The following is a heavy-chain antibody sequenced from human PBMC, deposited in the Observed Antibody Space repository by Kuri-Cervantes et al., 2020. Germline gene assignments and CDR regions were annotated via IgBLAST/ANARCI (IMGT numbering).Heavy chain of an antibody. CDR2: IGTAGDT. J-gene: IGHJ3*02. CDR1: GFTFSSYD. V-gene: IGHV3-13*01. Sequence: GESLKISCAASGFTFSSYDMHWVRQATGRGLEWVSAIGTAGDTYYPGSVKGRFTISRENAKNSSYLQMNSLRAGDTAVYYCAKFSRVSSGYYYSADAFDIWGQGTMVTVSS. CDR3: AKFSRVSSGYYYSADAFDI. D-gene: IGHD3-22*01.